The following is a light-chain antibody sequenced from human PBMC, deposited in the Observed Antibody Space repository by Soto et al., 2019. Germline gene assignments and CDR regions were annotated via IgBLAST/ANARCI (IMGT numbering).Light chain of an antibody. V-gene: IGKV1-5*01. J-gene: IGKJ1*01. Sequence: DIQMTQSPSTLSASVGDRVTITCRASQSISSWLAWYQQKPGKAPKLLIYDASSLESGVPSRFSGSGSGTEFTLTISRPKPDDFATYYCQQYNSYSGTFGQGTKVEIK. CDR2: DAS. CDR3: QQYNSYSGT. CDR1: QSISSW.